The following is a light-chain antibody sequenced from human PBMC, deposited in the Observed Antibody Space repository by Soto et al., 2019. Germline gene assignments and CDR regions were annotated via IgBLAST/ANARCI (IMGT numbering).Light chain of an antibody. Sequence: QSVLTQPPSASGTPGQRVTISCSGSISNIGSNTGNWYQQVPGTAPKLLIYSDNQRPSGVPDRFSGSKSGTSASLALSGRQSEDEADDYYARWDYSISGVVFGGGTKVTVL. J-gene: IGLJ3*02. CDR2: SDN. CDR3: ARWDYSISGVV. CDR1: ISNIGSNT. V-gene: IGLV1-44*01.